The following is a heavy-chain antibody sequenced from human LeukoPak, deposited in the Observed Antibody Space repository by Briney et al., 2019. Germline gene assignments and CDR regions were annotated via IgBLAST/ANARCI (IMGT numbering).Heavy chain of an antibody. D-gene: IGHD3-3*01. Sequence: LPGRSLRLSCAASGFTFSSYAMHWVRQAPGKGLEWVAVISYDGSNKYYADSVKGRFTISRDNSKNTLYLQMNSLRAEDTAVYYCASSTIRFLEWFPSKDWFDPWGQGTLVTVSS. CDR1: GFTFSSYA. CDR2: ISYDGSNK. J-gene: IGHJ5*02. V-gene: IGHV3-30-3*01. CDR3: ASSTIRFLEWFPSKDWFDP.